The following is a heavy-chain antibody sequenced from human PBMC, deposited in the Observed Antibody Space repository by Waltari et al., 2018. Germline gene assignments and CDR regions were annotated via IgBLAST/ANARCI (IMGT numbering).Heavy chain of an antibody. V-gene: IGHV3-7*04. CDR3: AGGTIFYGMDV. CDR2: IKQDGSEK. CDR1: GFTFSSYW. J-gene: IGHJ6*02. Sequence: EVQLVESGGGLVQPGGSLRLSCAASGFTFSSYWMSWVRQAPGKGLEWVANIKQDGSEKYDVDSVKGRFTISRDNAKNSLYLQMNSLRAEDTAVYYCAGGTIFYGMDVWGQGTTFIVSS. D-gene: IGHD3-3*01.